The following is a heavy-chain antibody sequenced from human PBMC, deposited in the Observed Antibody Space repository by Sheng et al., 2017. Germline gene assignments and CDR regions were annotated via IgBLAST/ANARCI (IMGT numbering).Heavy chain of an antibody. J-gene: IGHJ3*02. Sequence: QVQLVQSGAEVKKPGASVKVSCKASGYTFTSYDINWVRQATGQGLEWMGWMNPNSGNTGYAQKFQGRVTITRNTSISTAYMELSSLRSEDTAVYYCARERDYDFWSGRDAFDIWGQGTMVTVSS. CDR1: GYTFTSYD. CDR2: MNPNSGNT. CDR3: ARERDYDFWSGRDAFDI. V-gene: IGHV1-8*03. D-gene: IGHD3-3*01.